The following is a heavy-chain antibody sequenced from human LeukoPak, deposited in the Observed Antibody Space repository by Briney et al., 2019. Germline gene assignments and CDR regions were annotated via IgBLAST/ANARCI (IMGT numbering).Heavy chain of an antibody. CDR3: ANSGNYFLSA. CDR1: GFTFSTSN. D-gene: IGHD1-26*01. J-gene: IGHJ5*02. Sequence: AGGSLRLSCAPSGFTFSTSNMNWVRQAPGKGLEWLSYISSGGCTRHYAHSVEGRFTISRDNAKNTLYVHRNSLRADDTAVYYCANSGNYFLSAWGQGTLVTVSS. CDR2: ISSGGCTR. V-gene: IGHV3-48*01.